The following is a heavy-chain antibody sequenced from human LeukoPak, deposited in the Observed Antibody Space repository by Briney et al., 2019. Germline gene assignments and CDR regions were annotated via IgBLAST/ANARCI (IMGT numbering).Heavy chain of an antibody. D-gene: IGHD3-10*01. CDR1: SGSISSYY. CDR3: ASAVGSGSFQTYYYYMDV. Sequence: PSQTLSLTCTASSGSISSYYRSWIRQPAGKVLEWIGRTYTSGSTNYNPSLKSRVTMSVDTSKNQFSLKLSSVTAADTAVYYCASAVGSGSFQTYYYYMDVWGKGTTVTISS. CDR2: TYTSGST. V-gene: IGHV4-4*07. J-gene: IGHJ6*03.